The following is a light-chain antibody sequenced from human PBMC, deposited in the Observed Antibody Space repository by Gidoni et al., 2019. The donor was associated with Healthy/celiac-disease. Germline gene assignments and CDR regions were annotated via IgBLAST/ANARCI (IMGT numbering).Light chain of an antibody. J-gene: IGKJ4*01. Sequence: ELSLTQSPATLSLSPDERATLSCRASQSVSSYLAWYQQKPGQAPRLLIYDASNRATGIPARFSGSGSGTDFTLTISSLEQEDVAVYYCQQRSNWLTFGGGTKVEIK. CDR2: DAS. CDR1: QSVSSY. CDR3: QQRSNWLT. V-gene: IGKV3-11*01.